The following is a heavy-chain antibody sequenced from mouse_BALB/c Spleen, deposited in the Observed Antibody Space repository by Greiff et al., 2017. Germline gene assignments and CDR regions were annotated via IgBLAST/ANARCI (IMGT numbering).Heavy chain of an antibody. V-gene: IGHV1S135*01. D-gene: IGHD4-1*01. CDR1: GYSFTGYN. Sequence: LVESGPELGKPGASVKISCKASGYSFTGYNMYWVKQSHRKSLEWIGYIDPYNGGTSYNQKSKGKATLTVDKSSSTAYMHLNSLTSEDSAIYYCASGTRGAMDYWGQGTSVTVSS. J-gene: IGHJ4*01. CDR3: ASGTRGAMDY. CDR2: IDPYNGGT.